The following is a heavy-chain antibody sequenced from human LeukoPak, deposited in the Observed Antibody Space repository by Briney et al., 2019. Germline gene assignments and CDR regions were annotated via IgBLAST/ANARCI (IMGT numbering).Heavy chain of an antibody. J-gene: IGHJ3*02. V-gene: IGHV1-8*03. CDR3: ARETFDI. Sequence: ASVKVACKDSGYTFTSYHINWVRQATAQGLEWMGYMNPNRGNTAYAQKFQGRVSISTDTSISTAYMELSSVRSEDTAVYYCARETFDIWGQGTMVTVSS. CDR1: GYTFTSYH. CDR2: MNPNRGNT.